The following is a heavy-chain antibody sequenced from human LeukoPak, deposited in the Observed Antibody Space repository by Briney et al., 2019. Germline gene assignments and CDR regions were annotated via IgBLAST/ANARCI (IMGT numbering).Heavy chain of an antibody. Sequence: SETLSLTCTVSGGSIDSTTYYWGWVRQPPGKGLEWIGSIYYSGSTYYNPSLKSRGTISVDTSKNQFSLKVNFVTAADTAVYYCATYRGSYRPIDYWGQGTLVTVSS. CDR2: IYYSGST. J-gene: IGHJ4*02. CDR3: ATYRGSYRPIDY. V-gene: IGHV4-39*01. D-gene: IGHD1-26*01. CDR1: GGSIDSTTYY.